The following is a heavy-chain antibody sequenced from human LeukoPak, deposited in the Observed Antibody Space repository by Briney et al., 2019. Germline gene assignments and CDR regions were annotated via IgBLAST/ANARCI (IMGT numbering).Heavy chain of an antibody. Sequence: GALLLSCAASGFTFSSYAMSWVRQAPGKGLEWVSYISSSSSTIYYADSVKGRFTISRDNAKNSLYLQMNSLRAEDTAVYYCATDWGGWTTWGQGTLVTVSS. J-gene: IGHJ5*02. CDR1: GFTFSSYA. D-gene: IGHD3-16*01. CDR2: ISSSSSTI. V-gene: IGHV3-48*04. CDR3: ATDWGGWTT.